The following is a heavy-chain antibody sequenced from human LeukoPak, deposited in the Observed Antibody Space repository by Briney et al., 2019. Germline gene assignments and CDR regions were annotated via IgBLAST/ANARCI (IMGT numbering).Heavy chain of an antibody. J-gene: IGHJ4*02. D-gene: IGHD4-17*01. CDR1: GGSISSYY. CDR3: ARENYGDYQ. V-gene: IGHV4-59*12. CDR2: IYYSGST. Sequence: SETLSLTCTVSGGSISSYYWSWIRQPPGKGLEWIWYIYYSGSTNYNPSLKSRVTISVDTSKNQFSLKLSSVTAADTAVYYCARENYGDYQGGQGTLATVSS.